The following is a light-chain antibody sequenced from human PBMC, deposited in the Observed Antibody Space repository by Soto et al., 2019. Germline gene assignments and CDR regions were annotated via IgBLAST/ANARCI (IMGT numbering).Light chain of an antibody. CDR2: GAS. CDR1: QSVSSN. Sequence: EMVMTQSPATLSVSPGERATLSCRASQSVSSNLAWYQQKRGQAPRLLIYGASIRATGIPDRFTGSGSGTDFTLTIDGLEPEDFAVYYCQQYTQSLWTFGQGTKVDIK. J-gene: IGKJ1*01. CDR3: QQYTQSLWT. V-gene: IGKV3D-15*01.